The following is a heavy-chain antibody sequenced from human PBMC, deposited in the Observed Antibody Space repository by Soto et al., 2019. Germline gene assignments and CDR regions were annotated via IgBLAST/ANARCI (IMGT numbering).Heavy chain of an antibody. CDR2: ISSSGSTI. Sequence: GGSLRLSCAASGFTFSSYEMNWVRQAPGKGLEWVSYISSSGSTIYYADSVKGRFTISRDNAKNSLYLQMNSLRAEDTAVYYCARMDGNWFDPWGQGTLVTVSS. V-gene: IGHV3-48*03. CDR1: GFTFSSYE. CDR3: ARMDGNWFDP. J-gene: IGHJ5*02. D-gene: IGHD2-2*03.